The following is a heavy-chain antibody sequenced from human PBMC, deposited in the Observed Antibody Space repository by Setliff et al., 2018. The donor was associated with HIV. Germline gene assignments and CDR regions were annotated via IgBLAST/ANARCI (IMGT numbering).Heavy chain of an antibody. CDR1: GGSISTYY. CDR2: IYFTGSS. Sequence: SETLSLTCTVSGGSISTYYWSWIRQPPGKGLEWIGSIYFTGSSDNNPSLKSRVTLSVDTSKHQFSLKLSSVTAADTAMYYCGRVGFGELFGAFDIWGQGIMVTVSS. CDR3: GRVGFGELFGAFDI. V-gene: IGHV4-59*01. J-gene: IGHJ3*02. D-gene: IGHD3-10*01.